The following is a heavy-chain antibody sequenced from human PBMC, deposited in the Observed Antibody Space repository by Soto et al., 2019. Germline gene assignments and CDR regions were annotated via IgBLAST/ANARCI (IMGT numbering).Heavy chain of an antibody. D-gene: IGHD1-26*01. V-gene: IGHV1-18*01. CDR1: GYTFTSYG. CDR2: ISAYNGNT. CDR3: ARVPLIVGATHADY. Sequence: QVQLVQSGAEVKKPGASVKVYCQASGYTFTSYGISWVRQAPGQGLEWMGWISAYNGNTNYAQKLQGRVTMTTDTSTITAYMARRSLRSDDTAVYYCARVPLIVGATHADYWGQGTLVTVSS. J-gene: IGHJ4*02.